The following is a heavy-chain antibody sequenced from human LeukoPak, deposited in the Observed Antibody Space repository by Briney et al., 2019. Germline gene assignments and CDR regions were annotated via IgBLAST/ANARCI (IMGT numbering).Heavy chain of an antibody. J-gene: IGHJ4*02. Sequence: GGSLRLSCAASGFTFSSHGMDWVRQAPGKGLEWVSSISSSGSYIYYADSVKGRFTISRDNAKNSLYLQMNSLRAEDTAVYYCAREEPVTSFDSWGQGTLVTVSS. CDR2: ISSSGSYI. CDR3: AREEPVTSFDS. V-gene: IGHV3-21*01. CDR1: GFTFSSHG. D-gene: IGHD4-17*01.